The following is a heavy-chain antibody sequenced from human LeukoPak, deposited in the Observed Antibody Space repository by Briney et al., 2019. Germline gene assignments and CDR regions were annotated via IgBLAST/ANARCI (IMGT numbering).Heavy chain of an antibody. D-gene: IGHD2-2*01. CDR2: INPSGGST. CDR1: GYTFTSYY. CDR3: ARSWVDIVVVPSTTHYMDV. Sequence: GASVKVSCKASGYTFTSYYMHWVRQAPGQGLEWMGIINPSGGSTSYAQKFQGRVTMTRDMSTSTVYMELSSLRSEDTAVYYCARSWVDIVVVPSTTHYMDVWGKGTTVTISS. V-gene: IGHV1-46*01. J-gene: IGHJ6*03.